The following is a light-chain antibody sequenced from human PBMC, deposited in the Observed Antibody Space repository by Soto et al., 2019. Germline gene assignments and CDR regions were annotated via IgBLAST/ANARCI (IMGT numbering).Light chain of an antibody. V-gene: IGKV3-20*01. CDR3: QLYNSYSPWT. CDR1: QSVSSSY. CDR2: DTS. Sequence: EIVLTQSPGTLSLSPGERATLSCRASQSVSSSYLAWYQQKPGQAPRLIIYDTSTRATGIPDRFSGSGSGTDFTLTISRLEPEDFATYYCQLYNSYSPWTFGQGTKVDIK. J-gene: IGKJ1*01.